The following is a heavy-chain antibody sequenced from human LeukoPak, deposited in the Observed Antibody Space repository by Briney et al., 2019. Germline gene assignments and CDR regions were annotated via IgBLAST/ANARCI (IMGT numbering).Heavy chain of an antibody. CDR3: AKDIAQGYTFGSIEQDY. Sequence: GGSLRLSCAVSGLTFSRYAMSWVRQAPGKGLEWVSAISESGSGTYYADSVKGRFTISRDNSKDTLSLQMNSLGAEDTAVYYCAKDIAQGYTFGSIEQDYWGQGTLVTVSS. J-gene: IGHJ4*02. CDR1: GLTFSRYA. V-gene: IGHV3-23*01. D-gene: IGHD5-18*01. CDR2: ISESGSGT.